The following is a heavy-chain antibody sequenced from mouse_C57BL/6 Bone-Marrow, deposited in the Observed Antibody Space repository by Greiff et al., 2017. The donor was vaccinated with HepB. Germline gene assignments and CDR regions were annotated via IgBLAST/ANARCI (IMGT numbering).Heavy chain of an antibody. J-gene: IGHJ2*01. D-gene: IGHD1-1*01. CDR1: EYEFPSHD. CDR2: INSDGGST. CDR3: ARQSPFYYYGSSHFDY. V-gene: IGHV5-2*01. Sequence: EVNVVESGGGLVQPGESLKLSCESNEYEFPSHDMSWVRKTPEKRLELVAAINSDGGSTYYPDTMERRFIISRDNTKKTLYLQMSSLRSEDTALYYCARQSPFYYYGSSHFDYWGQGTTLTVSS.